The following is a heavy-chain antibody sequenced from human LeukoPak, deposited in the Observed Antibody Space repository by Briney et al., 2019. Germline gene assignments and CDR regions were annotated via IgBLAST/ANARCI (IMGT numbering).Heavy chain of an antibody. D-gene: IGHD6-19*01. CDR2: IAYDGSNK. Sequence: PGGSLRLSCAASGFTFSSYGMHWVRQAPGKGLEWVAFIAYDGSNKYCLDSVKGRFTISRDNSKNTLHLQMNSLRAEDTAVYYCAKSEIAVAGTVGDWFDPWGQGTLVTVSS. CDR1: GFTFSSYG. J-gene: IGHJ5*02. CDR3: AKSEIAVAGTVGDWFDP. V-gene: IGHV3-30*02.